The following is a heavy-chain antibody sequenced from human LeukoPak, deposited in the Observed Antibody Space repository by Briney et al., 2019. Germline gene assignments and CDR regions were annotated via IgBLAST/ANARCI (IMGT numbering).Heavy chain of an antibody. CDR2: IYSSGSA. D-gene: IGHD3-10*01. J-gene: IGHJ6*03. Sequence: APLSLTCTVSGGSISSYYWSWIRPPAVKALEWIGRIYSSGSARYTPSLKSRVTISVDTSKNQLFLNLRSLTASDTAVYYCGREGGSGGHYYYYMDVWGTGTTVTVSS. CDR1: GGSISSYY. V-gene: IGHV4-4*07. CDR3: GREGGSGGHYYYYMDV.